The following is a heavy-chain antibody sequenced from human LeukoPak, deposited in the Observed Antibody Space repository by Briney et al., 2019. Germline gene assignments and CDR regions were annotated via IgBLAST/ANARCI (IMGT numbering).Heavy chain of an antibody. V-gene: IGHV3-7*01. CDR3: ARDKIVGPTTLDY. CDR1: GFTFSGYW. Sequence: GGSLRLSCAASGFTFSGYWMCWVRQTPEKRLEWVANIKQDGGEIYYVDSVKGRFTISRDNAKNSLFLQMNGLRADDTAVYYCARDKIVGPTTLDYWGQGTLVTVSS. D-gene: IGHD1-26*01. J-gene: IGHJ4*02. CDR2: IKQDGGEI.